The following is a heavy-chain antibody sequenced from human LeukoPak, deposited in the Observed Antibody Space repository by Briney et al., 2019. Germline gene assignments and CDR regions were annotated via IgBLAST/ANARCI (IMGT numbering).Heavy chain of an antibody. CDR1: GGSISTYY. CDR3: ARDLYYDILTGYFGVDAFDS. J-gene: IGHJ3*02. V-gene: IGHV4-59*12. D-gene: IGHD3-9*01. CDR2: IYYSGST. Sequence: PSETLSLTCSVSGGSISTYYWSWIRQPPGKGLEWIGYIYYSGSTSYNPSLKSRVTISVDTSKNQFSLELSSVTAADTAVYYCARDLYYDILTGYFGVDAFDSWGQGTMVTVSS.